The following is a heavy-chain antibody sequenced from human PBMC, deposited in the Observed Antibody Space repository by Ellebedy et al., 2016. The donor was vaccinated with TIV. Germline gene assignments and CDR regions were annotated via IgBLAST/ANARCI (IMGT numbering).Heavy chain of an antibody. CDR2: IKQDGSEK. D-gene: IGHD7-27*01. J-gene: IGHJ3*02. CDR3: ARDPGRAFDI. V-gene: IGHV3-7*01. CDR1: GFTFSDYW. Sequence: PGGSLRLSCAGSGFTFSDYWMTWVRQAPGKGLELVANIKQDGSEKGDVDSVKGRFTISRDSAKNSLYLQMNSLRAEDTAIYYCARDPGRAFDIWGQGTMVTVSS.